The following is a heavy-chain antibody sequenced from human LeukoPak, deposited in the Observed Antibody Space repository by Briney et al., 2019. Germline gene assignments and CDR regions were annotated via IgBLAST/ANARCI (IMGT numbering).Heavy chain of an antibody. CDR1: GGSVSSGLHY. Sequence: SETRSLTCTVSGGSVSSGLHYWNWIRQPPGKGLEWIGYIYYRGSTDYNPSLKSRVTMSVDTSKNQFSLKLRSVTAADTAVYYCARDSHFCSGISCDLGWFDPWGQGTLVTVSS. J-gene: IGHJ5*02. CDR3: ARDSHFCSGISCDLGWFDP. V-gene: IGHV4-61*01. D-gene: IGHD2-2*01. CDR2: IYYRGST.